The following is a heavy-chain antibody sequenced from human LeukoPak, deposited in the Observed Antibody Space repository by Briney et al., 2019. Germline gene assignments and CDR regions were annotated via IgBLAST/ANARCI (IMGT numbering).Heavy chain of an antibody. Sequence: ASVKVSCEASGYTFTSYYMHWVRQAPGQGLEWMGIINPSGGSTSYAQKFEGRVTMTRDTSTSTVYMELSSVRSEDTAVYYCARDLWPHSSGWYAEGNYFDYWGQGTLVTVSS. D-gene: IGHD6-19*01. CDR2: INPSGGST. CDR3: ARDLWPHSSGWYAEGNYFDY. J-gene: IGHJ4*02. CDR1: GYTFTSYY. V-gene: IGHV1-46*01.